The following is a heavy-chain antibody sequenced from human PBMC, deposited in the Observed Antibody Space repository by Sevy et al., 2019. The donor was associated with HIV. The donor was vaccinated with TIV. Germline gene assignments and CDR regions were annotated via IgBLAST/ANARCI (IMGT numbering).Heavy chain of an antibody. CDR2: IYPGDSTT. J-gene: IGHJ4*02. D-gene: IGHD2-15*01. CDR3: ASRLDCSAGSCYSQ. V-gene: IGHV5-51*01. CDR1: GYIFTSHW. Sequence: GESLKISCKASGYIFTSHWIGWVRQMPGRGLAWMGIIYPGDSTTKYTPSFQGQVTISVDKSISTAYLQWSSLKASDTAMYYCASRLDCSAGSCYSQWGQGTLVTVSS.